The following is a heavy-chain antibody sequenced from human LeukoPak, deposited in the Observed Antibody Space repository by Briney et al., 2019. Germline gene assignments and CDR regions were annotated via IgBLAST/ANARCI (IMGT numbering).Heavy chain of an antibody. CDR3: AKDYVWGGYRYSYFDY. D-gene: IGHD3-16*02. V-gene: IGHV3-30-3*01. J-gene: IGHJ4*02. CDR2: ISYDGSKK. Sequence: GGSLRLSCAASGFTFSLYAMHWVRQAPGKGLEWVAVISYDGSKKYYAESVKGRFTISRDNSKNTLSLQMNTLRAEDTAVYYCAKDYVWGGYRYSYFDYWGQGTLVTVSS. CDR1: GFTFSLYA.